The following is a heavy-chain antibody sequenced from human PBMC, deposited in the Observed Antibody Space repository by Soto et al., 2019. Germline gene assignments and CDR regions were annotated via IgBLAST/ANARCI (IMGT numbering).Heavy chain of an antibody. CDR3: AREESSSDSNWFDP. CDR2: IYHSGST. V-gene: IGHV4-38-2*02. J-gene: IGHJ5*02. CDR1: GYSISSGYY. Sequence: QVQLQESGPGLVKPSETLSLTCAVSGYSISSGYYWGWIRQPPGKGLEWIGSIYHSGSTYYNPSLKSRVTISVDTSKNQFSLKLSSVTAADTAVYYCAREESSSDSNWFDPWGQGTLVTVSS. D-gene: IGHD6-6*01.